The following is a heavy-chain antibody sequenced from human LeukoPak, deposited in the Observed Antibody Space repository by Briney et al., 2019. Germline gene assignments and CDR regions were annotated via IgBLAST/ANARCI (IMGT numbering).Heavy chain of an antibody. CDR3: AKESSEEYSYGPLDY. D-gene: IGHD5-18*01. CDR1: GFTFSSYG. CDR2: IRYDGSNK. V-gene: IGHV3-30*02. Sequence: GGSLRLSCAASGFTFSSYGMHWVRQAPGKGLEWVAFIRYDGSNKYYADSVKGRFTISRDNSKNTLYLQMNSLRGEDTAVYYCAKESSEEYSYGPLDYWGQGTLVTVSS. J-gene: IGHJ4*02.